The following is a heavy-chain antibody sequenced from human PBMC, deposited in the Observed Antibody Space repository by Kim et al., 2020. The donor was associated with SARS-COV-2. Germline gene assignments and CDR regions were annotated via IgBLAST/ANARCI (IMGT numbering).Heavy chain of an antibody. CDR2: P. CDR3: ARLGEYGDYDY. Sequence: PTYAQGFTGRFVFSLDTSVSTAYLQISSLKAEDTAVYYCARLGEYGDYDYWGQGTLVTVSS. V-gene: IGHV7-4-1*02. D-gene: IGHD4-17*01. J-gene: IGHJ4*02.